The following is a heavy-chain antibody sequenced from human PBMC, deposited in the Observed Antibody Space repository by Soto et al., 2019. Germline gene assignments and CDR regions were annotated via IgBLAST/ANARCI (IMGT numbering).Heavy chain of an antibody. V-gene: IGHV1-69*13. D-gene: IGHD5-18*01. CDR2: IIPIFGTA. Sequence: SVAVSSEASGGTLRRYEINWVRQAPGQGLEWMGGIIPIFGTANYAQKFQGRVTITADESTSTAYMELSSLRSEDTAVYYCARRSYGNWFDPWGQGTLVTVSS. CDR1: GGTLRRYE. CDR3: ARRSYGNWFDP. J-gene: IGHJ5*02.